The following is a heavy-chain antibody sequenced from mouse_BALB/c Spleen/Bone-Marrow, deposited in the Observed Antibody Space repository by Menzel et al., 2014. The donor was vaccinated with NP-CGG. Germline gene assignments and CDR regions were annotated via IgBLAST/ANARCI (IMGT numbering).Heavy chain of an antibody. Sequence: DVKLVESGGGLVQPGGSQKLSCAASGFDFSRYWMTWVRQAPGKGLEWIGEINPDSSTINYPTSLKDKFIISRDNAKNTLYLQMNKVRSEDTALYYSEKNYYYGYVAYWGQGTLVTVSA. D-gene: IGHD1-2*01. CDR1: GFDFSRYW. V-gene: IGHV4-1*02. CDR2: INPDSSTI. CDR3: EKNYYYGYVAY. J-gene: IGHJ3*01.